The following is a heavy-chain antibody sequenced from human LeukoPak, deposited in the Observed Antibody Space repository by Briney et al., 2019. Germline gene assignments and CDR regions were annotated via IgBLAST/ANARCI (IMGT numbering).Heavy chain of an antibody. V-gene: IGHV4-59*01. Sequence: SETLSLNCTVSGGSISNYYWHWIRQPPGKGLEWIGFIFYSGTTNYNPSLESRVTISADTSKNKFSLNLTSLSAADTAVYYCVEGGNNPFEQWGQGTLVTVSS. J-gene: IGHJ4*02. CDR3: VEGGNNPFEQ. CDR1: GGSISNYY. CDR2: IFYSGTT. D-gene: IGHD4-23*01.